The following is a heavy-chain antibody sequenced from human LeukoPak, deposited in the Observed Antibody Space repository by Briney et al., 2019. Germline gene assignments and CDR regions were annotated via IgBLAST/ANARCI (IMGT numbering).Heavy chain of an antibody. J-gene: IGHJ4*02. CDR1: GFSFTNFA. CDR3: AKNENRGGATPLDY. CDR2: ISRDGGST. Sequence: GGSLRLSCAASGFSFTNFAMAWVRQAPGRGLEWVALISRDGGSTYYADSVKGRFTISRDNSKNSLYLQMNSLRTEEAAFYYCAKNENRGGATPLDYWGQGTLVTVSS. D-gene: IGHD1-26*01. V-gene: IGHV3-43*02.